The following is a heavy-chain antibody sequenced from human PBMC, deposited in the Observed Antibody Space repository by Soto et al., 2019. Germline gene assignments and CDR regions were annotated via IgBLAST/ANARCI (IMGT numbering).Heavy chain of an antibody. CDR3: ARVTRNDDAFDI. J-gene: IGHJ3*02. CDR2: INTNSGNP. Sequence: QVQLVQSGSELTKPGASVKVSCKASGYTFTSYALNWVRQAPGQGLEWMGWINTNSGNPTSAQGFIGRFVLPMNTSVSTAYLQIFSLKAEDTAVYYCARVTRNDDAFDILGQGTLVTVSS. V-gene: IGHV7-4-1*01. CDR1: GYTFTSYA.